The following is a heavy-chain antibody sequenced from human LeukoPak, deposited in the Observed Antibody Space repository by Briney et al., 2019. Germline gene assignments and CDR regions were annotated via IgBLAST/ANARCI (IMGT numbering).Heavy chain of an antibody. CDR2: IYYSGNT. CDR1: GASISSDDYF. J-gene: IGHJ4*02. D-gene: IGHD5/OR15-5a*01. CDR3: ARTRGRVSKTDFDS. Sequence: PSETLSLTCTVTGASISSDDYFWGWIRQPPGKGLERIATIYYSGNTYYTPSLSSRVTISADSSKNQFSLRLRSVTAADAAVYFCARTRGRVSKTDFDSWGQGTLVTVSS. V-gene: IGHV4-39*07.